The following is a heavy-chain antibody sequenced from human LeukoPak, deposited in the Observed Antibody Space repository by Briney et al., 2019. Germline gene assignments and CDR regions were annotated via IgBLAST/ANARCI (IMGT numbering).Heavy chain of an antibody. CDR3: AKGPSSSTKVRSADY. CDR2: ISGSGGST. V-gene: IGHV3-23*01. Sequence: GSLRLSCAASGFTFSSYAMGWVRQAPGKGLEWVSSISGSGGSTYYADSVKGRFTISRDNSKNTLYLQMNSLRAEDTAVYYCAKGPSSSTKVRSADYWGQGTLVTVSS. J-gene: IGHJ4*02. CDR1: GFTFSSYA. D-gene: IGHD6-13*01.